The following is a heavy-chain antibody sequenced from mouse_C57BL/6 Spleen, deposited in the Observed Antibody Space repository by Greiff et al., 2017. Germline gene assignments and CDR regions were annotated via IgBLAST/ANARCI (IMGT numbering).Heavy chain of an antibody. D-gene: IGHD2-1*01. CDR2: IYPGDGDT. V-gene: IGHV1-82*01. Sequence: LVESGPELVKPGASVKISCKASGYAFSSSWMNWVKQRPGKGLEWIGRIYPGDGDTNYNGKFKGKATLTADKSSSTAYMQLSSLTSEDSAVYFCARSSPLLYVAWFAYWGQGTLVTVSA. CDR3: ARSSPLLYVAWFAY. J-gene: IGHJ3*01. CDR1: GYAFSSSW.